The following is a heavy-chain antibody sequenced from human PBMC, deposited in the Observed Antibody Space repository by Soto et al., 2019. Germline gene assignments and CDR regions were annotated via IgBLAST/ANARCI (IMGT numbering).Heavy chain of an antibody. CDR1: GFTFSSYA. D-gene: IGHD6-19*01. Sequence: GGSLRLSCAASGFTFSSYAMSWVRQAPGKGLEWVSAISGSGGSTYYADSVKGRFTISRDNSKNTLYLQMNSLRAEDTAVYYCAKDRSFPTVPYSSGWYGDAFDIWGQGTMVTVSS. J-gene: IGHJ3*02. V-gene: IGHV3-23*01. CDR3: AKDRSFPTVPYSSGWYGDAFDI. CDR2: ISGSGGST.